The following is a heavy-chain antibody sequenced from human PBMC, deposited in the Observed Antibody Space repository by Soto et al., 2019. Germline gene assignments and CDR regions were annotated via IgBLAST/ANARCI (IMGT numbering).Heavy chain of an antibody. CDR1: GGSISSYY. Sequence: SETLSLTCTVSGGSISSYYWSWIRQPPGKGLEWIGYIYYSGSTNYNPSLKSRVTISVDTSKNQFSLKLSSVTAADTAVYYCARHAFLQWLFDYWGQGTLVIVSS. D-gene: IGHD3-3*02. J-gene: IGHJ4*02. CDR3: ARHAFLQWLFDY. V-gene: IGHV4-59*08. CDR2: IYYSGST.